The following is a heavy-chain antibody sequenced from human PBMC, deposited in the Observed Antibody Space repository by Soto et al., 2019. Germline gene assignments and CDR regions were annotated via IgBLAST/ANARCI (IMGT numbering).Heavy chain of an antibody. CDR3: AKTVVDDFWSGYPYYFDY. V-gene: IGHV3-23*01. CDR2: ISGSGGST. J-gene: IGHJ4*02. D-gene: IGHD3-3*01. CDR1: GFTYSSYA. Sequence: GSLRLSCAASGFTYSSYAMSWVRQAPGKGLEWVSAISGSGGSTYYADSVKGRFTISRDNSKNTLYLQMNSLRAEDTAVYYCAKTVVDDFWSGYPYYFDYWGQGTLVTVSS.